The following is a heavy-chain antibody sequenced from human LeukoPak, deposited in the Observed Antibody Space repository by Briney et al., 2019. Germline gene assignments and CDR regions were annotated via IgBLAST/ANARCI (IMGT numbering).Heavy chain of an antibody. J-gene: IGHJ3*02. CDR1: GYTFTGYY. D-gene: IGHD2-2*01. V-gene: IGHV1-2*04. Sequence: ASVKVSCKASGYTFTGYYMHWVRQAPGQGLEWMGWINPNSGGTDYAQKFQGWVTMTRETSISTAYMELSRLRSDDTAVYYCARDYCSSTSCSGHAFDIWGQGTMVTVSS. CDR3: ARDYCSSTSCSGHAFDI. CDR2: INPNSGGT.